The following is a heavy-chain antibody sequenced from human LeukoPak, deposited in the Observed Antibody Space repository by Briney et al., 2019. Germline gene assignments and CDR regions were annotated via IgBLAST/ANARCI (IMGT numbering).Heavy chain of an antibody. CDR3: AKGIYDYALDY. V-gene: IGHV3-21*04. J-gene: IGHJ4*02. Sequence: GGSLRLSCAASGFTFSSYSMNWVRQAPGKGLEWVSSISSSSSYIYYADSVKGRFTISRDTSRNTLTLQMNSLRAEDTAVYYCAKGIYDYALDYWGQGTLVTVSS. CDR1: GFTFSSYS. D-gene: IGHD4/OR15-4a*01. CDR2: ISSSSSYI.